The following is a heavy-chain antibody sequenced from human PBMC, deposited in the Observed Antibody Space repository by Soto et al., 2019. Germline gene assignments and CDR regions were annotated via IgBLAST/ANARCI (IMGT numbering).Heavy chain of an antibody. CDR2: ISSSGSTI. Sequence: GGSLRLSCAASGFTFSSYEMNWVRQAPGKGLEWVSYISSSGSTIYYADSVKGRFTISRDNAKNSLYLQMNSLRAEDTAVYYWARGSFWSGYYPPAGTDVWGQGTTVTVSS. CDR3: ARGSFWSGYYPPAGTDV. D-gene: IGHD3-3*01. J-gene: IGHJ6*02. CDR1: GFTFSSYE. V-gene: IGHV3-48*03.